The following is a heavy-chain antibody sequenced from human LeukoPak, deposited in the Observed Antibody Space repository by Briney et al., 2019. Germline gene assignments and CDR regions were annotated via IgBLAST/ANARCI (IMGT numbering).Heavy chain of an antibody. Sequence: GASVKVSCKSSVYTFTIYDINWVRQATGQGLEWMGWMNPNSGNTGYAQKFQGRVTMTRNTSISTAYMELSSLRSEDTAVYYCARQAGDKVDYWGQGTPVTVSS. J-gene: IGHJ4*02. CDR3: ARQAGDKVDY. CDR2: MNPNSGNT. V-gene: IGHV1-8*01. CDR1: VYTFTIYD. D-gene: IGHD3-10*01.